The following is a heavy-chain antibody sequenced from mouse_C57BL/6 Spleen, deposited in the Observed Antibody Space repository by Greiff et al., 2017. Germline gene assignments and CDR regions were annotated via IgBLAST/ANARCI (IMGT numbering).Heavy chain of an antibody. CDR2: ISDGGSYT. Sequence: DVMLVESGGGLVKPGGSLKLSCAASGFTFSSYAMSWVRQTPEKRLEWVATISDGGSYTYYPDNVKGRFTISRDNAKNNLYLQMSHLKSEDTAMYYCARAAIITTVVDYWYFDVWGTGTTVTVSS. V-gene: IGHV5-4*03. CDR3: ARAAIITTVVDYWYFDV. J-gene: IGHJ1*03. D-gene: IGHD1-1*01. CDR1: GFTFSSYA.